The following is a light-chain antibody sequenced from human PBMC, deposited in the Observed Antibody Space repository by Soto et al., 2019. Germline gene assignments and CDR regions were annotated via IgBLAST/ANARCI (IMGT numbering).Light chain of an antibody. CDR3: QQYDNYPLT. V-gene: IGKV1-5*01. Sequence: DIQKTQSPSTLSGSVGDRVTITCRASQSISSWLAWYQQKPGKAPKLLIYDASSLESGVPSRFSGSGSGTEFTLTISNLQPDDFATYYCQQYDNYPLTFGGGTKVDI. CDR2: DAS. CDR1: QSISSW. J-gene: IGKJ4*01.